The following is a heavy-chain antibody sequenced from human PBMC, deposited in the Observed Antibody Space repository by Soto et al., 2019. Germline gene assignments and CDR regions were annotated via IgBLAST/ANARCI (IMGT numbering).Heavy chain of an antibody. V-gene: IGHV1-69*01. CDR1: GGTFSSYA. CDR3: AREGEGYCSVGSCYYFDY. J-gene: IGHJ4*02. CDR2: IIPIFGTA. D-gene: IGHD2-15*01. Sequence: QVQLVQSGAEVKKPGSSVKVSCKASGGTFSSYAISWVRQAPGQGLEWMGGIIPIFGTANYAQKFQGRVTITADEATSTDYMELSSLRSEDTAVYYCAREGEGYCSVGSCYYFDYWGQGTLVTVSS.